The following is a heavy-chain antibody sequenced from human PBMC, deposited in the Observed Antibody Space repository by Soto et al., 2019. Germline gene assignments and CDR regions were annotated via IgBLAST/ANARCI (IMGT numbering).Heavy chain of an antibody. J-gene: IGHJ4*02. CDR3: ARPPGYISDWYYFDL. D-gene: IGHD3-9*01. CDR1: GYSFIDYY. Sequence: ASVKVSCKSSGYSFIDYYMHWVRQAPGQGFEWMGRISPKSGGTNYAQKFEGRVTMTWDTSLNTAYMELSSLISEDTAVYYCARPPGYISDWYYFDLWGQGTLVTVSS. CDR2: ISPKSGGT. V-gene: IGHV1-2*02.